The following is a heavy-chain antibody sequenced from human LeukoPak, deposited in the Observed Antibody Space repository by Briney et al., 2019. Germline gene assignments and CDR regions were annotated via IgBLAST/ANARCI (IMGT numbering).Heavy chain of an antibody. Sequence: GRSLRLSCAASGFTFSTYAMSWVRQAPGKGLEWVSAISGGVSIKTYYADSVKGRFTISRDNSMNTLHLQMNSLRDDDTAIYYCAKDPVIGAPHVFDIWGQGTMVTVSS. CDR3: AKDPVIGAPHVFDI. CDR1: GFTFSTYA. CDR2: ISGGVSIKT. J-gene: IGHJ3*02. V-gene: IGHV3-23*01.